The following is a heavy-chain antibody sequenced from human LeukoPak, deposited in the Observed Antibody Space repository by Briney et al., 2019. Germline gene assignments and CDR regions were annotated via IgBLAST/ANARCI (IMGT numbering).Heavy chain of an antibody. CDR1: GYSISSGYY. CDR2: IYHSGTT. Sequence: SETLSLTCTVSGYSISSGYYWGWIRQPPGEGLEWIGTIYHSGTTYYNPSLKSRVTMSVDTSKNQFSLKLSSVTAADTAVYYCARGYDILTGYYGGNWFDPWGQGTLVTVSS. J-gene: IGHJ5*02. V-gene: IGHV4-38-2*02. D-gene: IGHD3-9*01. CDR3: ARGYDILTGYYGGNWFDP.